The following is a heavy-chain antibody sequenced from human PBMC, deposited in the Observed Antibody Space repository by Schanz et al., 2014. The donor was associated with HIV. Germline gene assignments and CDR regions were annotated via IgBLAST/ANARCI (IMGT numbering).Heavy chain of an antibody. CDR1: GLTFSSSI. CDR3: AREGESSGRAGRFDL. V-gene: IGHV3-30*09. CDR2: MSHDGFSK. J-gene: IGHJ3*01. Sequence: QVQLVESGGGVVQPGRSLRLSCTASGLTFSSSIMHWVRQAPGKGQEWVAGMSHDGFSKYFADSVKGRFAISREDSKNTVHLQMDSLRPEDTAVYYCAREGESSGRAGRFDLWGQGAMVTVSS. D-gene: IGHD6-19*01.